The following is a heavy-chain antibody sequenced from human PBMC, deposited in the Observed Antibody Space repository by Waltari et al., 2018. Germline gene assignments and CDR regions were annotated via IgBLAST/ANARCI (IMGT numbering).Heavy chain of an antibody. CDR3: ASGPRGLTVTTYSLDY. J-gene: IGHJ4*02. V-gene: IGHV1-3*01. CDR2: INAGNGNT. D-gene: IGHD4-17*01. Sequence: QVQLVQSGAEVKKPGASVKVSCKASGYTFTSHAMQWVRQAPGQRLEWMGGINAGNGNTKDSQKFQGRVTITRDTSASTAYMELSSLRSEDTAVYYCASGPRGLTVTTYSLDYWGQGTLVTVSS. CDR1: GYTFTSHA.